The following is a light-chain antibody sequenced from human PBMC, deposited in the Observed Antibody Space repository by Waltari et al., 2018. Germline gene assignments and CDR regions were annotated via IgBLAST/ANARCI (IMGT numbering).Light chain of an antibody. CDR1: TLGDKY. J-gene: IGLJ1*01. V-gene: IGLV3-1*01. Sequence: SYELTQPPSVSVSPGQTASITCSGDTLGDKYACWYQQKPGQSPVLVIYQDNKRPSGIPERFSGSNSGNTATLPISGTQAMDEADYYCQVWDSSTEYVFGTGTKVTVL. CDR3: QVWDSSTEYV. CDR2: QDN.